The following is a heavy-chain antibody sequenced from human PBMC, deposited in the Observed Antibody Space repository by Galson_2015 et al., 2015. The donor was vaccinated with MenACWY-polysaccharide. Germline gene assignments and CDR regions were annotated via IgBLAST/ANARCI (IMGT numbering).Heavy chain of an antibody. D-gene: IGHD3-3*01. CDR3: AKDSTDFWSVAGRFDH. CDR1: GFTFTSYA. V-gene: IGHV3-23*01. Sequence: SLRLSCAASGFTFTSYAMSWVRQAPGKGLEWVSRISSDGSSTSYADSVKGRFTISRDNSKNTLYLQMNSLRAEDTAVYYCAKDSTDFWSVAGRFDHWGQGTLVTVSS. J-gene: IGHJ5*02. CDR2: ISSDGSST.